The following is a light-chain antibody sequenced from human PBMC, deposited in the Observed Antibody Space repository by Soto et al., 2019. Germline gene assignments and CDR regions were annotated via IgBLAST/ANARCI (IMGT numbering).Light chain of an antibody. CDR3: QQAHSFPWT. V-gene: IGKV1-12*01. Sequence: DIQMTQSPSSVCASVGDSVTITCRASQGVGSWLAWYQQKPGKAPKLLIYAASSLQSEDPSRFSGSGSGTDFTLTISRLQPEDFATYYCQQAHSFPWTFGQGTKVEIK. J-gene: IGKJ1*01. CDR1: QGVGSW. CDR2: AAS.